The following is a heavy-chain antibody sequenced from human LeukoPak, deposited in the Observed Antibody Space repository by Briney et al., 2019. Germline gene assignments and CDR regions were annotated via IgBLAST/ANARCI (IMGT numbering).Heavy chain of an antibody. D-gene: IGHD2-2*01. CDR1: GGSISGSTYY. Sequence: SETLSLTCTVSGGSISGSTYYWGWIRQPPGKGLECIGSVYYSGSAYYNPSLKSRGTISVDTSKNQFSLKLSSVTAADTAVYYCAKHEGCSTTSCTGDWFDPWGQGTLVTVSS. V-gene: IGHV4-39*01. J-gene: IGHJ5*02. CDR3: AKHEGCSTTSCTGDWFDP. CDR2: VYYSGSA.